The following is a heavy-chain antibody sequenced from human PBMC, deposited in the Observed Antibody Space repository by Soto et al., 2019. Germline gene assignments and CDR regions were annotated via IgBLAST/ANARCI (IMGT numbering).Heavy chain of an antibody. CDR1: GGSISGYY. Sequence: KPSETLSLTSTVSGGSISGYYWSWVRQPAGKGLEWVGRIYSDGTTNYSPSLKSRVTMSLDTSKDQFSLHLNSVTAADTAVYYCSRVGCSNSKCYTRGMDVWGQGTTVTVSS. CDR2: IYSDGTT. V-gene: IGHV4-4*07. CDR3: SRVGCSNSKCYTRGMDV. D-gene: IGHD2-2*01. J-gene: IGHJ6*02.